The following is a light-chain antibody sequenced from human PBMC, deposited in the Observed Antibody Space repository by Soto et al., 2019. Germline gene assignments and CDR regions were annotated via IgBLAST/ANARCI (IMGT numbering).Light chain of an antibody. J-gene: IGLJ3*02. CDR2: DVT. Sequence: QSVLTQPASVSGSPGQSITISCTGTSSDVGAYDFVSWYQQYPGKAPKNIIYDVTTRPSGVSTRFSGSKSVNPASLTISGLQAEDDADYYCASYTRISTVVFGGGTQLTVL. V-gene: IGLV2-14*01. CDR1: SSDVGAYDF. CDR3: ASYTRISTVV.